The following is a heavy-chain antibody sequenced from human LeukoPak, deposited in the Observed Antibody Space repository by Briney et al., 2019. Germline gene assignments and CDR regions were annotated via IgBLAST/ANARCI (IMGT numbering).Heavy chain of an antibody. CDR3: ARHSCYDS. J-gene: IGHJ4*02. CDR1: GFTFTTYS. Sequence: GGSLKISCKTSGFTFTTYSFAWVRQKPGRGLGWMGVIYAGASSTRYSPSFQGQVTISVDQSISTVYLQWSRLKASDSAIYYCARHSCYDSWGQGTLVTVSS. D-gene: IGHD3-16*01. CDR2: IYAGASST. V-gene: IGHV5-51*01.